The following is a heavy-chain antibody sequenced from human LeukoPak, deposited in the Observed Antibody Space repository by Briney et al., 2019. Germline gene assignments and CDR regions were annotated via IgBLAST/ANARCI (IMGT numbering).Heavy chain of an antibody. Sequence: GGSLRLSCAASGFTFSSYARSWARQAPGKGLEWGSAISGSGGSTYYAGSVRGRVTLSRDHSKNTLYLQMNSLRAEDTPVYYCAKDLFSGWENFDYWGQGTLATVPS. CDR1: GFTFSSYA. CDR2: ISGSGGST. J-gene: IGHJ4*02. V-gene: IGHV3-23*01. CDR3: AKDLFSGWENFDY. D-gene: IGHD6-19*01.